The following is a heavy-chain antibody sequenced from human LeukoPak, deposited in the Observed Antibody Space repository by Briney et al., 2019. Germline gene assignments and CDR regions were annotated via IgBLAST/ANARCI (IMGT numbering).Heavy chain of an antibody. CDR2: ISAYNGNT. CDR3: ARVLLWFGELSNWFDP. CDR1: GYTFTSYG. J-gene: IGHJ5*02. Sequence: ASVKVSCKASGYTFTSYGISWVRQAPGQGLEWMGWISAYNGNTNYAQKLQGRVTMTTDTSTSTAYMELRSLRSDDTAVYYCARVLLWFGELSNWFDPWGQGTLVTVSS. D-gene: IGHD3-10*01. V-gene: IGHV1-18*01.